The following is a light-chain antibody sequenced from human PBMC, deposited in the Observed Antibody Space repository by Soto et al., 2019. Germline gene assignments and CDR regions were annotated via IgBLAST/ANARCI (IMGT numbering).Light chain of an antibody. J-gene: IGLJ3*02. CDR1: SGHSNYA. CDR2: LNSDGSH. Sequence: QSVLTQSPSASASLGASVKLTCTLSSGHSNYAIAWHQQQPEKGPRYLMKLNSDGSHSKGDGIPDRFSGSSSGAERYPTISSLQSEDEADYYCQTWGTGFWVFGGGTKLTVL. V-gene: IGLV4-69*01. CDR3: QTWGTGFWV.